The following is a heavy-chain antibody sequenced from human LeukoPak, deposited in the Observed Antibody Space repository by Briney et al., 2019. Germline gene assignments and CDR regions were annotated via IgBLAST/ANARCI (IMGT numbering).Heavy chain of an antibody. Sequence: SETLSLTCTVSGDSISSSPYYWDWIRQPPGKGLEWIGGIYYSGSTYYNPSLTSRVTISVDTSKNQFSLKLSSVTAADTAVYYCARRLKPMFSFASYFHYWGQGTLVTVSS. CDR3: ARRLKPMFSFASYFHY. J-gene: IGHJ4*02. CDR2: IYYSGST. D-gene: IGHD3-10*02. CDR1: GDSISSSPYY. V-gene: IGHV4-39*01.